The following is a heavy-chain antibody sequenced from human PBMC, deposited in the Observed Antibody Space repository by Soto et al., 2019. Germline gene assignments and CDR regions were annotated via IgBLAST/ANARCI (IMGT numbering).Heavy chain of an antibody. D-gene: IGHD4-17*01. CDR3: ARVAEMGTVTKGYYYYMDV. V-gene: IGHV1-69*04. CDR1: GDTFSNHT. CDR2: IIPILGVA. Sequence: QVQLVQSGAEVKKPGSSVKVSCKASGDTFSNHTISWVRQAPGQGLEWMGRIIPILGVANYAQKFQGSVTITADKSTSTAYMELSSLRSAGTAVYYCARVAEMGTVTKGYYYYMDVWGKGTTVTVSS. J-gene: IGHJ6*03.